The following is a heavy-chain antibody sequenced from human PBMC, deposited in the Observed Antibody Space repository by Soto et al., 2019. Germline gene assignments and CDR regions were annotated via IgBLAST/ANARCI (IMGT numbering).Heavy chain of an antibody. V-gene: IGHV1-69*06. J-gene: IGHJ6*02. D-gene: IGHD6-13*01. CDR1: GGTFSSYA. CDR2: IIPIFGTA. Sequence: ASVKVSCKASGGTFSSYAISWVRQAPGQGLEWMGGIIPIFGTANYAQKFQGRVTITADKSTSTAYMELSSLRSEDTAVYYCARGIAAAGDYYYYGMDVWGQGTTVTVSS. CDR3: ARGIAAAGDYYYYGMDV.